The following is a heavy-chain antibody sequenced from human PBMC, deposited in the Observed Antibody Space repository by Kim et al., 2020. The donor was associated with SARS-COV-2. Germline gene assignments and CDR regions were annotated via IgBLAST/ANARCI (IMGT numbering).Heavy chain of an antibody. CDR3: ARARTLYCSSTSCMNWYFDL. CDR1: GGSVSSGSYY. J-gene: IGHJ2*01. V-gene: IGHV4-61*01. D-gene: IGHD2-2*01. CDR2: IYYSGST. Sequence: SETLSLTCTVSGGSVSSGSYYWSWIRQPPGKGLEWIGYIYYSGSTNYNPSLKSRVTISVDTSKNQFSLKLSSVTAADTAVYYCARARTLYCSSTSCMNWYFDLWGRGTLVTVSS.